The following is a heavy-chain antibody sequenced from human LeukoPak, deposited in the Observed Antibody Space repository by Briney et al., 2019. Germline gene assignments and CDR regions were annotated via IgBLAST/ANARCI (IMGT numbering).Heavy chain of an antibody. J-gene: IGHJ4*02. CDR3: AKGGSYGPLDY. CDR2: ISDSGGDT. D-gene: IGHD1-26*01. CDR1: GFTFKSSA. V-gene: IGHV3-23*01. Sequence: PGGSLRLSCAASGFTFKSSAVTWVRQAPGKGLEWVSAISDSGGDTIYTDSVKDRFTISRDNAKNTLYLQMNSLRAEDTAVYYCAKGGSYGPLDYWGQGTLATVSS.